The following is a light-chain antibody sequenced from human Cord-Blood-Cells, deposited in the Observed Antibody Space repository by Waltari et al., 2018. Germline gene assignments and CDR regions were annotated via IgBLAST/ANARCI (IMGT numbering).Light chain of an antibody. CDR3: SSYTSSSTWV. Sequence: QSALTQPAYVSGSPGQAITISCTGTSSDVGGYNYVSWYQQHPSTAPKLIIYDVSNRPSGVSNRFSGSKSGNTASLTISGLQAEDEADYYCSSYTSSSTWVFGGGTKLTVL. J-gene: IGLJ3*02. CDR1: SSDVGGYNY. CDR2: DVS. V-gene: IGLV2-14*03.